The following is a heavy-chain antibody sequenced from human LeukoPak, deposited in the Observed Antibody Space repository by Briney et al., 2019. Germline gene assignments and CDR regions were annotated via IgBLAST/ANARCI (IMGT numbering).Heavy chain of an antibody. V-gene: IGHV4-39*07. CDR1: GGSISSSSYY. Sequence: PSETLSLTCTVSGGSISSSSYYWGWIRQPPGKGLEWIGEINHSGSTNYNPSLKSRVTISVDTSKNQFSLKLSSVTAADTAVYYCARSVGILLGWYFDLWGRGTLVTVSS. D-gene: IGHD7-27*01. CDR2: INHSGST. CDR3: ARSVGILLGWYFDL. J-gene: IGHJ2*01.